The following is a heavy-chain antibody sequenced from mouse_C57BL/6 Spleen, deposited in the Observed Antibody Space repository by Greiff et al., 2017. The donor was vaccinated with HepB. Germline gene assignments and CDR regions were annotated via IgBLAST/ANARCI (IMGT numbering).Heavy chain of an antibody. Sequence: VKLMESGAELVRPGASVTLSCKASGYTFTDYEMHWVKQTPVHGLEWIGAIDPETGGTAYNQKFKGKAILTADKSSSTAYMELRSLTSEDSAVYYCTRYWAVAMDYWGQGTSVTVSS. CDR1: GYTFTDYE. V-gene: IGHV1-15*01. J-gene: IGHJ4*01. D-gene: IGHD4-1*01. CDR2: IDPETGGT. CDR3: TRYWAVAMDY.